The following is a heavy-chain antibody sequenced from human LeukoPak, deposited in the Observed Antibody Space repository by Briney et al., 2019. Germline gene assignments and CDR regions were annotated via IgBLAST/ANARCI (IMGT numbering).Heavy chain of an antibody. V-gene: IGHV3-20*04. D-gene: IGHD3-22*01. Sequence: PGGSLRLSCAASGFTFDNYGMSWVRQAPGKGLEWVSGINWNGGSTGYAGSVKGRFAISRDNAKNSLYLQMNSLRAEDTALYYCARIDTYYYDSSGYYSAFDIWGQGTIVTVSS. CDR2: INWNGGST. J-gene: IGHJ3*02. CDR3: ARIDTYYYDSSGYYSAFDI. CDR1: GFTFDNYG.